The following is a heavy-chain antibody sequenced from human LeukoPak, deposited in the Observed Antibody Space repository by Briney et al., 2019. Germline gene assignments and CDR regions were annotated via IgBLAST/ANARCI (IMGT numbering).Heavy chain of an antibody. Sequence: GGSLRLSCAASGFSFKDYAMNWVRQAPGKGLEWVSSISSINNYIWYADSAKGRFTISRDNPKNSLYLQMNSLRAEDTAVYYCARVPGGMEWSDFDYWGQGTLVAVSS. CDR1: GFSFKDYA. D-gene: IGHD3-3*01. CDR3: ARVPGGMEWSDFDY. V-gene: IGHV3-21*06. J-gene: IGHJ4*02. CDR2: ISSINNYI.